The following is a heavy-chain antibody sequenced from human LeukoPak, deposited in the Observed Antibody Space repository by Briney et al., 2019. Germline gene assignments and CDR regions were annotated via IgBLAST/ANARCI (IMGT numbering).Heavy chain of an antibody. J-gene: IGHJ4*02. Sequence: GESLKISCQVSGYSFTNYWIGWVRQVPGKGLESMRIIYPADSDTTHSPSFQGQVTISADKSISTVYLQWSSLKASDTAMYYCAKQSRDGSKTRGYYFDYWGQGTLVTVSS. D-gene: IGHD3-3*01. CDR3: AKQSRDGSKTRGYYFDY. CDR1: GYSFTNYW. CDR2: IYPADSDT. V-gene: IGHV5-51*01.